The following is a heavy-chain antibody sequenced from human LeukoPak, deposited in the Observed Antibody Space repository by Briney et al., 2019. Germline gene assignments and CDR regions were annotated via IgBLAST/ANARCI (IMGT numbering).Heavy chain of an antibody. D-gene: IGHD4-17*01. CDR2: IYSSGST. CDR3: ARGYGDYVFDY. CDR1: GGSINNYY. V-gene: IGHV4-59*01. J-gene: IGHJ4*02. Sequence: SETLSLTCTVSGGSINNYYWSWIRQPPGKGLEWIGYIYSSGSTNYNPSLKSRVVISVDTSKNQFSLRLSSVTAADTAVYYCARGYGDYVFDYGGQGTLVTVSS.